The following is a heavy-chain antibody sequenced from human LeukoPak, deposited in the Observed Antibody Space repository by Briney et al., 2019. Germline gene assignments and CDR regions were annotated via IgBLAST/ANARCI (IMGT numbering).Heavy chain of an antibody. CDR2: ISDSGGST. J-gene: IGHJ4*02. CDR1: GFTFSSYA. CDR3: AKALFRVAVAGLDY. Sequence: GGSLRLSCAASGFTFSSYAMSWVRQAPGKGLEWVSAISDSGGSTYYADSVKGRFTISRDNSKNTLYLQLNSLRAEDTAVYYCAKALFRVAVAGLDYWGQGTLVTVSS. D-gene: IGHD6-19*01. V-gene: IGHV3-23*01.